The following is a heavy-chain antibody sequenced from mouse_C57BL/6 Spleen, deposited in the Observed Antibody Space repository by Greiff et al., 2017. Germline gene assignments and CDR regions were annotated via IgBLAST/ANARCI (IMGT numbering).Heavy chain of an antibody. CDR1: GFSFNTYA. V-gene: IGHV10-1*01. CDR3: VRPQDGHYSLDY. D-gene: IGHD2-3*01. Sequence: GLVQPTGSLNLSCAASGFSFNTYALNWVRQAPGKGLEWVARIRSKSNNYATYYAESVKDRVTISRDNSEIMLYLHMNNLKTENTAMYDCVRPQDGHYSLDYWGQGTTLTVSS. J-gene: IGHJ2*01. CDR2: IRSKSNNYAT.